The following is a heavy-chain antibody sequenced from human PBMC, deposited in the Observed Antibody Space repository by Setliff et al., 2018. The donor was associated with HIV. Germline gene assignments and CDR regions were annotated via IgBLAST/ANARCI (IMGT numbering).Heavy chain of an antibody. Sequence: SLRLSCAASGFRFQDYAMHWVRQAPGRGLEWVSGISWNRGTIGYADSVKGRFTISRDNAKNSLYLQMNSLRAEDTAVYYCARDFRPARVVVITFDYWGQGTLVTVSS. CDR2: ISWNRGTI. D-gene: IGHD3-22*01. CDR3: ARDFRPARVVVITFDY. V-gene: IGHV3-9*01. J-gene: IGHJ4*02. CDR1: GFRFQDYA.